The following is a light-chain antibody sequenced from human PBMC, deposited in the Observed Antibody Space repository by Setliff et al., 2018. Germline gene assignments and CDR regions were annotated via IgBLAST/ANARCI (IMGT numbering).Light chain of an antibody. CDR1: SSDVGTYKL. CDR3: SSYAGGDIYV. J-gene: IGLJ1*01. Sequence: QSALTQPPSASGSPGQSVTISCTGTSSDVGTYKLVFWFQQHPGKGPKLVIYEVNRRPSGVPDRFSGSKSGNTASLTVSGLQAEDEADYYCSSYAGGDIYVFGTGTKVTVL. CDR2: EVN. V-gene: IGLV2-8*01.